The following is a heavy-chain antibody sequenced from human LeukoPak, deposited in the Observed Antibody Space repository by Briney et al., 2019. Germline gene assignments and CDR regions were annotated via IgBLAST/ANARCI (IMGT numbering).Heavy chain of an antibody. D-gene: IGHD3-22*01. CDR2: IKYSGST. CDR1: GGSFSSYY. CDR3: ARDLDYDSSPSDAFDI. Sequence: PSGTPSPTCAVSGGSFSSYYWSWIRQPPGKGLEWIGDIKYSGSTNYNPSLKSRVTISVDTSKNQFSLKLSSVTAADTAVYYCARDLDYDSSPSDAFDIWGQGTMVTVSS. J-gene: IGHJ3*02. V-gene: IGHV4-59*01.